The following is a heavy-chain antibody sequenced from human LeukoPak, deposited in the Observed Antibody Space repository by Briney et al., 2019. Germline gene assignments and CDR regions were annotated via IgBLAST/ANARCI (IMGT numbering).Heavy chain of an antibody. J-gene: IGHJ4*02. CDR2: INPNSGGT. V-gene: IGHV1-2*02. D-gene: IGHD3-9*01. CDR1: GYTFTGYY. CDR3: ATDDILTGYYILAI. Sequence: VASVKVSCKASGYTFTGYYMHWVRQAPGQGLEWMGWINPNSGGTNYAQKFQGRVTMTRDTSISTAYMELSRLRSDDTAVYYCATDDILTGYYILAIWGQGTLVTVSS.